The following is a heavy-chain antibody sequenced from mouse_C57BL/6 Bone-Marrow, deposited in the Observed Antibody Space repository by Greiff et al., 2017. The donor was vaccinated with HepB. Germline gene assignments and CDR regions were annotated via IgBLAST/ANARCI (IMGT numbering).Heavy chain of an antibody. Sequence: EVKVVESGGGLVKPGGSLKLSCAASGFTFSSYAMSWVRQTPEKRLEWVATISDGGSYTYYPDNVKGRFTISRDNAKNNLYLQMSHLKSEDTAMYYCERGYGRSYLAWFAYWGQGTLVTVSA. V-gene: IGHV5-4*03. J-gene: IGHJ3*01. CDR2: ISDGGSYT. CDR1: GFTFSSYA. CDR3: ERGYGRSYLAWFAY. D-gene: IGHD1-1*01.